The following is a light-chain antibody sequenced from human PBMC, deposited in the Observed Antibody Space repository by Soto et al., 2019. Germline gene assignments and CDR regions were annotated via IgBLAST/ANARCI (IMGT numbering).Light chain of an antibody. Sequence: DIQMTQSPPTPSASVGDRVTISCRASESINNWLAWYQHKPGKAPKLLIYRASSLESGVPSRFSGSGSGTEFTLTISSLQPDDFATYYCQQYKSPPWTFGQGTKVEIK. CDR3: QQYKSPPWT. CDR1: ESINNW. J-gene: IGKJ1*01. CDR2: RAS. V-gene: IGKV1-5*03.